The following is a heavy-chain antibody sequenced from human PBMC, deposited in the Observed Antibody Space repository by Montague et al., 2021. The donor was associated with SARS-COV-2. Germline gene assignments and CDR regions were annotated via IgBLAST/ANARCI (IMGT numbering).Heavy chain of an antibody. V-gene: IGHV2-5*02. Sequence: PALVKPTQTLTLTCTFSGFSLTTSRVGVGWIRQPPGKPLEWLALIYWDDDKRYSPSLKSRLTITKDTSKNQVVLAITNMDPVDTATYFCAHRGVYAAGSKYDYWGQGTLVTVSS. CDR2: IYWDDDK. CDR1: GFSLTTSRVG. J-gene: IGHJ4*02. CDR3: AHRGVYAAGSKYDY. D-gene: IGHD3-10*01.